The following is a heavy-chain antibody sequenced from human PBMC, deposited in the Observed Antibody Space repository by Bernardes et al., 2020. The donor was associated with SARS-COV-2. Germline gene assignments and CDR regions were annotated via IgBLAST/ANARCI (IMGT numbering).Heavy chain of an antibody. CDR1: GYTLTALS. CDR3: ALEPYCTSTRCPLDY. V-gene: IGHV1-24*01. J-gene: IGHJ4*02. Sequence: ASVKVSCMVSGYTLTALSMHWVRQAPGKGLEWMGGFDPEDGETIYAQKFQGRVTMTIDTSTSTAYMELTSLRSDDTAVYYCALEPYCTSTRCPLDYWGQGTLITVSS. CDR2: FDPEDGET. D-gene: IGHD2-2*01.